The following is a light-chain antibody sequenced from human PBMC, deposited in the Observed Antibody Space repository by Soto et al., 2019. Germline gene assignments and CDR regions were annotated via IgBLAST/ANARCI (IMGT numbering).Light chain of an antibody. J-gene: IGLJ1*01. V-gene: IGLV2-14*01. CDR3: SSYTSSSTVGV. CDR1: SSDVGGYNY. CDR2: DVS. Sequence: SLLAPPASLSGCPGHTIPISCPGNSSDVGGYNYVSWYQQHPGKAPKLMIYDVSNRPSGVSNRFSGSKSGNTASLTISGLQAEDEAEYYCSSYTSSSTVGVFGTGTKVTVL.